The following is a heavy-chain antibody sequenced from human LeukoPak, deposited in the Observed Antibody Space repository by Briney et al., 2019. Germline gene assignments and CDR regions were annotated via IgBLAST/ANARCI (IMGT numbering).Heavy chain of an antibody. CDR3: AKDSSSSFQNFDY. CDR2: ISWNSGSI. D-gene: IGHD6-13*01. Sequence: GRSLRLSCAASGFTFDDYAMHWVRQAPGKGLEWVSGISWNSGSIGYADPVKGRFTISRDNAKNSLYLQMNSLRAEDMALYYCAKDSSSSFQNFDYWGQGTLVTVSS. CDR1: GFTFDDYA. J-gene: IGHJ4*02. V-gene: IGHV3-9*03.